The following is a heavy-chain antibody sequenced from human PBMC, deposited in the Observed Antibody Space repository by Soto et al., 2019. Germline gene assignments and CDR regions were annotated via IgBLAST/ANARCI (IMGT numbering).Heavy chain of an antibody. CDR3: VKDPTAGGTGTYYSY. Sequence: QVQLVESGGGVVQPGRSLRLSCAGSGFTFNTYGMHWVRQAPGKGLEWVAVMSYDGRKEYYVDSVKGRFNISRENSKNTLYLQMNSLREEDTAVYYCVKDPTAGGTGTYYSYWGQGTLVTVSS. CDR2: MSYDGRKE. J-gene: IGHJ4*02. V-gene: IGHV3-30*18. D-gene: IGHD3-10*01. CDR1: GFTFNTYG.